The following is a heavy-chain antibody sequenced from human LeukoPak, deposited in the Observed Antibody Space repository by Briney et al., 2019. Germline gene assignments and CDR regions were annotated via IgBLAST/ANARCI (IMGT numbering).Heavy chain of an antibody. CDR2: ISAYNGNT. D-gene: IGHD2-2*02. CDR3: ARGGCSSTSCYTRGWFDP. CDR1: GYTFTGFF. Sequence: ASVKVSCKASGYTFTGFFMHWVRQAPGQGLEWMGWISAYNGNTNYAQKLQGRVTMTTDTSTSTAYMELRSLRSDDTAVYYCARGGCSSTSCYTRGWFDPWGQGTLVTVSS. V-gene: IGHV1-18*04. J-gene: IGHJ5*02.